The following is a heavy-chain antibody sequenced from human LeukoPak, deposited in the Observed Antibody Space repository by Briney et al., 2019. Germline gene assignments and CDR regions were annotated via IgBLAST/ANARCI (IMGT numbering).Heavy chain of an antibody. CDR3: AFTMGQNYDFWSGSSEGAFDI. V-gene: IGHV3-23*01. CDR2: IFGSGDTT. CDR1: GFTFTTYS. J-gene: IGHJ3*02. Sequence: GGSLRLSCAASGFTFTTYSMTWVRQAPGKGLEWVSIIFGSGDTTYYADSVKGRFTISRDNSKNTLYLQMNSLRAEDTAVYYCAFTMGQNYDFWSGSSEGAFDIWGQGTMVTVSS. D-gene: IGHD3-3*01.